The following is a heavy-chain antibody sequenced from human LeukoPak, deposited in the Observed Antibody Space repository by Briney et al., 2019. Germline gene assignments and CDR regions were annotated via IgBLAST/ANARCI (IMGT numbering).Heavy chain of an antibody. D-gene: IGHD1-14*01. CDR3: ARRGSGASLEYYFDL. J-gene: IGHJ2*01. CDR2: LNHSGAT. V-gene: IGHV4-34*01. CDR1: RGSFSGSY. Sequence: SETLSLTCAVFRGSFSGSYWTWIRQPPLKALEWIGELNHSGATNYNSSLKSRISKSVDTSKNQFSLKLSSVTAADTAVYYCARRGSGASLEYYFDLWGRGTLVTVSS.